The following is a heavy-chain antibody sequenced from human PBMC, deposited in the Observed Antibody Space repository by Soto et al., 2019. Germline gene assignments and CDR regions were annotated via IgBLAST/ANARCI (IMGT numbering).Heavy chain of an antibody. J-gene: IGHJ4*02. CDR3: TGHYSSSWVYNC. CDR1: GGSITNGGHY. CDR2: IYYSGST. Sequence: SETLSLTCSVSGGSITNGGHYWSWIRQRPGKGLEWIGIIYYSGSTSYHPSLKSRATISLDRSKNQFSLKLNSVTAADSAVYYCTGHYSSSWVYNCWGQGTSVTVSS. D-gene: IGHD6-6*01. V-gene: IGHV4-31*03.